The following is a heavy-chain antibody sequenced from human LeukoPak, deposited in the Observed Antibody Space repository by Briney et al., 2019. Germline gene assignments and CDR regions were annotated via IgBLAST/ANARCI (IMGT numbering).Heavy chain of an antibody. CDR1: GFSFSSAW. Sequence: GGSLRLSCAASGFSFSSAWMHWVRQAPGEGLVAVSRITSDGSTTWYADSVRGRFTISRDNAKNTLFLQMNSLRVDDTAVYYCARDWYYAIDYWGQGTLVTVSS. V-gene: IGHV3-74*01. D-gene: IGHD2-2*01. CDR2: ITSDGSTT. CDR3: ARDWYYAIDY. J-gene: IGHJ4*02.